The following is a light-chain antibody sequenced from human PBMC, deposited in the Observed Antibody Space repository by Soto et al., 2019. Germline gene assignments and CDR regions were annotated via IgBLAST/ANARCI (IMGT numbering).Light chain of an antibody. CDR3: QQYGSSPRT. Sequence: IVFTQSPGTLSLSPGERATLSCRASQSISSSYLAWYQQKPGQAPRLLIHGASSRATGIPDRFSGSGSGTDFTLTISRLEPEDFAVYYCQQYGSSPRTFGQGTKVEIK. J-gene: IGKJ2*01. V-gene: IGKV3-20*01. CDR1: QSISSSY. CDR2: GAS.